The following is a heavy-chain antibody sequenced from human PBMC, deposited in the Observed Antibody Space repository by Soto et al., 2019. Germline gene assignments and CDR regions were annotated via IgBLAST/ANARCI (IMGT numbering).Heavy chain of an antibody. J-gene: IGHJ4*02. D-gene: IGHD6-6*01. V-gene: IGHV4-39*01. CDR2: IYYSGST. CDR1: GGSISSNSYY. CDR3: TRYTTSTGDFDY. Sequence: SETLSLTCTVSGGSISSNSYYWGWIRQPPGKGLEWIGIIYYSGSTYYNPSLKSRVTISVDTSKNQFSLKLSSVTAADTAVYYCTRYTTSTGDFDYWGQGTMVTVSS.